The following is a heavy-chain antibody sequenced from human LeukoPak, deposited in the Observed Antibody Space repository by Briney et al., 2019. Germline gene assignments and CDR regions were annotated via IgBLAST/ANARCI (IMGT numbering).Heavy chain of an antibody. CDR1: GFTVSSNY. V-gene: IGHV3-21*01. D-gene: IGHD2-21*02. CDR3: ARDDWDPVVTAIPINAFDI. CDR2: ISSSSSYI. Sequence: GGSLRLSCAASGFTVSSNYMSWVRQAPGKGLEWVSSISSSSSYIYYADSVKGRFTISRDNAKNSLYLQMNSLRAEDTAVYYCARDDWDPVVTAIPINAFDIWGQGTMVTVSS. J-gene: IGHJ3*02.